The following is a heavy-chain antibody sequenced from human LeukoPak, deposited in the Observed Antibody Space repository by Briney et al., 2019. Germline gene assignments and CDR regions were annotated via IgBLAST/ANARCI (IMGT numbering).Heavy chain of an antibody. V-gene: IGHV1-46*01. CDR1: GYTFTSYY. Sequence: GASVKVSCKASGYTFTSYYMHWVRQAPGQGLEWMGIINPSGGSTSYAQKFQGRVTMTRDTSTSTVYMELSSLRSEDTAVYYCARDTRWELLGSYYYYYGMDVWGQGTTVTVSS. CDR2: INPSGGST. D-gene: IGHD1-26*01. J-gene: IGHJ6*02. CDR3: ARDTRWELLGSYYYYYGMDV.